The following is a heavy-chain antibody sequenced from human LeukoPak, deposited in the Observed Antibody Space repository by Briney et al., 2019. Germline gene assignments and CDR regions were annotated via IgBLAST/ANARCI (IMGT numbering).Heavy chain of an antibody. J-gene: IGHJ4*02. CDR2: ITSSGAIT. CDR3: AKRLESGADYYDH. D-gene: IGHD3-10*01. CDR1: GFTFNSSA. V-gene: IGHV3-23*01. Sequence: PGGSLRLSCAASGFTFNSSAMSWVPQAPGKGLEWVSAITSSGAITFYADSVRGRFTISRDNSKNTLSLQMNSLRADDTAVYYCAKRLESGADYYDHWGQGTLVTVSS.